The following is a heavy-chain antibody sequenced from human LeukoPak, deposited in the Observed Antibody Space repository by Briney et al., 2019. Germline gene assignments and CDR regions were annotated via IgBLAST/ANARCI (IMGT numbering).Heavy chain of an antibody. D-gene: IGHD6-13*01. V-gene: IGHV4-59*06. CDR2: IYYSGST. CDR1: GGSISSYY. Sequence: SSETLSLTCTVSGGSISSYYWSWIRQPPGKGLEWIGYIYYSGSTYYNPSLKSRVTISVDTSKNQFSLKLSSVTAADTAVYYCARVSGSSSWYDKKNWFDPWGQGTLVTVPS. J-gene: IGHJ5*02. CDR3: ARVSGSSSWYDKKNWFDP.